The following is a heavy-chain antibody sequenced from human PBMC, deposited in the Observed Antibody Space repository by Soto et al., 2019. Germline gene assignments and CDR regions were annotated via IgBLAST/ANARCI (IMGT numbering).Heavy chain of an antibody. J-gene: IGHJ4*02. Sequence: GGSLRLSCAASAFTFGAYTMHWVRQAPGKGLEWVSLITWDGINIEYADSVRGRFTISRDNSKNSLYLQMNGLRHEDTAFYYCENDGIDCFWSQRTLVTGSS. CDR1: AFTFGAYT. D-gene: IGHD2-15*01. CDR2: ITWDGINI. V-gene: IGHV3-43*01. CDR3: ENDGIDCF.